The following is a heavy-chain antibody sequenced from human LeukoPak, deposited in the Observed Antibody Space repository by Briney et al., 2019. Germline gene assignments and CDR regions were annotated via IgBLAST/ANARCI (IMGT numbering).Heavy chain of an antibody. D-gene: IGHD3-22*01. CDR3: ARQLGRSGHSY. V-gene: IGHV3-66*04. CDR2: IYSDGRI. CDR1: GFTVSSNY. J-gene: IGHJ4*02. Sequence: PGGSLRLSCAASGFTVSSNYMSWVRPAPGKGLEWVSIIYSDGRISYADSVKGRFTISRDNSKNALYLQMNSLRAEDTAVYYCARQLGRSGHSYWGQGALVTVSS.